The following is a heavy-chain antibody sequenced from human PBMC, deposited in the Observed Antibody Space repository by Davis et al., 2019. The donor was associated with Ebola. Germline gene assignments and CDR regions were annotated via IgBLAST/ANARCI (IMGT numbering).Heavy chain of an antibody. CDR1: GLTFSSYA. Sequence: GGSLRLSCVASGLTFSSYAMTWVRQAPGKGLEWVSIISGSGGSTSYADSVKGRFTISRDNARDSLYLQMDSLRVEDTAIYYCARDAFSLSRYDTEDHWGQGTLVTVSS. CDR3: ARDAFSLSRYDTEDH. V-gene: IGHV3-23*01. CDR2: ISGSGGST. J-gene: IGHJ4*02. D-gene: IGHD3-9*01.